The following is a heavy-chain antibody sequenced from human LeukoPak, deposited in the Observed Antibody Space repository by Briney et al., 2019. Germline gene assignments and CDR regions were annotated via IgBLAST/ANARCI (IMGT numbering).Heavy chain of an antibody. Sequence: ASVKVSCKASGYTFTSYGISWVRQAPGQGLEWMGWISAYNGNTNYAQKLQGRVTMTTDTSTSTAYMELRSLRSDDTAVFYCARAGEDIVVPHGLLDYWGLGTLVTVSS. CDR3: ARAGEDIVVPHGLLDY. CDR2: ISAYNGNT. D-gene: IGHD5-12*01. CDR1: GYTFTSYG. V-gene: IGHV1-18*01. J-gene: IGHJ4*02.